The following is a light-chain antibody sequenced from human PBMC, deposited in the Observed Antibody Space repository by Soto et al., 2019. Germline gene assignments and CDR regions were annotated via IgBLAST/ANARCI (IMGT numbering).Light chain of an antibody. J-gene: IGKJ3*01. CDR1: QFVSSN. V-gene: IGKV3-15*01. CDR2: GAS. CDR3: QYGFT. Sequence: VLTQSPATLSVSPGERVTLPCTASQFVSSNLAWYQQKPGQAPRLLIYGASTRATGIPAKFSGSGSGTDFTLTVSSLQAEDVAVYYCQYGFTCGPGTKVDIK.